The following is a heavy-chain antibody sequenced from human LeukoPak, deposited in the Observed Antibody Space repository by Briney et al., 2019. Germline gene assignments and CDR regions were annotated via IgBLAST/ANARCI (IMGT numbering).Heavy chain of an antibody. Sequence: SETLSLTCAVYGGSFSGYYWSWIRQPPGKGLEWIGEINHSGSTNYNPSPKSRVTISVDTSKNQFSLKLSSVTAADTAVYYCARGGYVLGKFDYWGQGTLVTVSS. CDR2: INHSGST. J-gene: IGHJ4*02. CDR1: GGSFSGYY. CDR3: ARGGYVLGKFDY. V-gene: IGHV4-34*01. D-gene: IGHD5-18*01.